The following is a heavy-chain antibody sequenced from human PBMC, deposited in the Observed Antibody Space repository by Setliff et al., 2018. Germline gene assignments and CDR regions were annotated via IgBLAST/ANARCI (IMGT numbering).Heavy chain of an antibody. CDR2: ISAYNGNT. CDR3: ARAYYYGSGSYYNGYDAFDI. D-gene: IGHD3-10*01. Sequence: ASVKVSCKASGYTFTSYGISWVRQAPGQGLEWMGWISAYNGNTNYAQKLQGRVTMTTDTSTSTAYMELRSLRSDEPAVYYCARAYYYGSGSYYNGYDAFDIWGQGTMVTVSS. J-gene: IGHJ3*02. V-gene: IGHV1-18*01. CDR1: GYTFTSYG.